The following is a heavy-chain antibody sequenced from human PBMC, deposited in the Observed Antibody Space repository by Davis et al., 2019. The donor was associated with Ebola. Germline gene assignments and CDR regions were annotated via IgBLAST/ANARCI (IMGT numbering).Heavy chain of an antibody. CDR3: ARSRQWLGAHRD. CDR1: TFGDYA. CDR2: IYYNGNT. J-gene: IGHJ4*02. Sequence: TFGDYAMSWIRQPPGRGLEWIGYIYYNGNTYYNPSLQSRVTISKDTSKNQFSLKLSSVTAADTAVYYCARSRQWLGAHRDWGQGTLITVSS. D-gene: IGHD6-19*01. V-gene: IGHV4-30-4*08.